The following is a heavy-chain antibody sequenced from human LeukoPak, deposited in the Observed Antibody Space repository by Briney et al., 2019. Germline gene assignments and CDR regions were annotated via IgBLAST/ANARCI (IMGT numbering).Heavy chain of an antibody. CDR3: ARSSLYSSSWTPMYYFDY. Sequence: GGSLRLSCAASGFTFSSYSMNWVRQAPGKGLEWVSSISSSSSYIYYADSVKGRFTISRDNAKNSLYLQMNSLRAEDTAVYYCARSSLYSSSWTPMYYFDYWGQGTLVTVSS. J-gene: IGHJ4*02. D-gene: IGHD6-13*01. CDR1: GFTFSSYS. V-gene: IGHV3-21*01. CDR2: ISSSSSYI.